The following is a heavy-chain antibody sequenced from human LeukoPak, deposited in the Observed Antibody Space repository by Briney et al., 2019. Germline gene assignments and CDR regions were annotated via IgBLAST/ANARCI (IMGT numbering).Heavy chain of an antibody. CDR1: GGSISSGSYY. D-gene: IGHD3-22*01. CDR3: ARGVVIRPYYYFDY. J-gene: IGHJ4*02. CDR2: TYTSGST. V-gene: IGHV4-61*02. Sequence: SETLSLTCTVSGGSISSGSYYWSWIRQPAGKGLEWIGRTYTSGSTNYNPSLKSRVTISVDTSKNQFSLKLSSVTAADTAVYYCARGVVIRPYYYFDYWGQGTLVTVSS.